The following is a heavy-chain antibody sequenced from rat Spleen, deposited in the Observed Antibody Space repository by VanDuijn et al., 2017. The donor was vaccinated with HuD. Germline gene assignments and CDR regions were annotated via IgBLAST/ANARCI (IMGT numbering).Heavy chain of an antibody. CDR2: ISYDGSIT. CDR1: GFTFSDYY. D-gene: IGHD5-1*01. J-gene: IGHJ3*01. V-gene: IGHV5-20*01. Sequence: EVQLVESGGGLVQPGRSLKLSCAASGFTFSDYYMAWVRQAPTKGLEWVAYISYDGSITYYRDSVKGRFTISRDNAKSTLYLQMDSLRSEDTATYYCTTDGQGARFAYWGQGTLVTVSS. CDR3: TTDGQGARFAY.